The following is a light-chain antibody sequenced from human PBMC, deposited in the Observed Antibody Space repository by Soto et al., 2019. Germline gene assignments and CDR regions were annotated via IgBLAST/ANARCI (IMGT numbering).Light chain of an antibody. J-gene: IGLJ1*01. CDR1: NIGSKS. CDR3: QVWDSNSDHDV. Sequence: SYELTQPPSASVAPGQTAKITCGENNIGSKSVHWYQQKPGQAPVLVVYDDRDRPSGIPERFSGSNSGNTATLTISRVEAGDEADYYCQVWDSNSDHDVFGTGTKVTV. V-gene: IGLV3-21*02. CDR2: DDR.